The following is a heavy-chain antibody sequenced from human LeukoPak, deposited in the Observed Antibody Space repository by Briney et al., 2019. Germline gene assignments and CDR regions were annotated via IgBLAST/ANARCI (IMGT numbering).Heavy chain of an antibody. D-gene: IGHD3-10*01. V-gene: IGHV3-33*01. J-gene: IGHJ2*01. CDR2: IWYDGSDR. CDR3: ARGDASSGSFDL. CDR1: ALSFSIFG. Sequence: GGSLELPCEASALSFSIFGRPWARQAPGKGREGVAVIWYDGSDRNYTDSVKGRFTISRDNAKNTLFLQMNSLRVEDTAVYYCARGDASSGSFDLWGRGSQVTVSS.